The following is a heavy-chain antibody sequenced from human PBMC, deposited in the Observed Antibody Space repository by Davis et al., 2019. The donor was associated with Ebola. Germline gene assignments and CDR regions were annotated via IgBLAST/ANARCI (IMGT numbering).Heavy chain of an antibody. V-gene: IGHV1-69*13. Sequence: SVKVSCKASGDTFSSFAVSWVRQAPGQGLEWMGGIIPMFRSPKYAQKFQGRVTITADESTRTVYMELSSLRSEDTAVYYCARVQTGYYYDSSDAPSWFDPWGQGTLVTVAS. J-gene: IGHJ5*02. CDR1: GDTFSSFA. CDR2: IIPMFRSP. CDR3: ARVQTGYYYDSSDAPSWFDP. D-gene: IGHD3-22*01.